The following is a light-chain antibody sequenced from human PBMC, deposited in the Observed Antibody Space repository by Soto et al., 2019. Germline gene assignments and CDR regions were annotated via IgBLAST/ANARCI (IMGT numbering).Light chain of an antibody. CDR3: QQSYSTLPS. Sequence: DIQMTQSPSSLSASAGDRVTITCRASQSISSYLNWYQQKPGKAPKLLIYAASSLQSGVPSRFSGSGSGTDFTLTISSLQPEDFATYYCQQSYSTLPSFGPGTKVDIK. CDR2: AAS. CDR1: QSISSY. V-gene: IGKV1-39*01. J-gene: IGKJ3*01.